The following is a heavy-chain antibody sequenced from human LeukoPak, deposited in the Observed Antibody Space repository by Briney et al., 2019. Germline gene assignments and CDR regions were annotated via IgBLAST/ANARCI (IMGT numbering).Heavy chain of an antibody. Sequence: SVKVSCKASGGTFSSYAISWVRQAPGQGLEWMGGIIPIFGTANYAQKFQGRVTIATDESTSTAYMELSSLRSEDTAVYYCARDREVYGSGSQVRYYYYMDVWGKGTTVTVSS. CDR2: IIPIFGTA. D-gene: IGHD3-10*01. J-gene: IGHJ6*03. CDR3: ARDREVYGSGSQVRYYYYMDV. CDR1: GGTFSSYA. V-gene: IGHV1-69*05.